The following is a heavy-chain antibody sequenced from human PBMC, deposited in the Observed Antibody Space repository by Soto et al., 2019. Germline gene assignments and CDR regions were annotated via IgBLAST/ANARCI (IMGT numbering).Heavy chain of an antibody. J-gene: IGHJ4*02. V-gene: IGHV4-59*01. CDR1: GGSISGYF. D-gene: IGHD3-10*01. CDR3: ARKEYYFDY. Sequence: ETLSLTCTVSGGSISGYFWTWIRQPPGKGLEWIGYISHTGITNYNSSLKSRVTMSVDTSKNQFSLRVSSLTAADTAVYYCARKEYYFDYWGQGILVTVSS. CDR2: ISHTGIT.